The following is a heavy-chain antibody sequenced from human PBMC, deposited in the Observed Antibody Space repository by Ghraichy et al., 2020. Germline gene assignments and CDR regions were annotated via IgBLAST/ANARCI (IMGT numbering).Heavy chain of an antibody. CDR2: IKIDGTDT. V-gene: IGHV3-74*01. J-gene: IGHJ4*02. Sequence: LSLTCAASGFPISSYWMHWVRQAPGMGLVWVSRIKIDGTDTNYADSVKGRFTISRDSAKNALYLHMSSLRVEDTAMYYCVRGAAYWTRVDSWGQGTLVTVSS. D-gene: IGHD1-1*01. CDR3: VRGAAYWTRVDS. CDR1: GFPISSYW.